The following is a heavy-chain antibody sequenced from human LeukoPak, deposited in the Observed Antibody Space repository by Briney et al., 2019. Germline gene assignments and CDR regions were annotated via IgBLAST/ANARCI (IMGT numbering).Heavy chain of an antibody. V-gene: IGHV4-30-2*01. CDR3: ARIAVAGKGGWFDP. Sequence: SQTLSLTCTVSGGSISSGGYYWSWIRQPPGKGLEWIGEINHSGSTNYNPSLKSRVTISVDTSKNQFSLKLSSVTAADTAVYYCARIAVAGKGGWFDPWGQGTLVTVSS. D-gene: IGHD6-19*01. J-gene: IGHJ5*02. CDR2: INHSGST. CDR1: GGSISSGGYY.